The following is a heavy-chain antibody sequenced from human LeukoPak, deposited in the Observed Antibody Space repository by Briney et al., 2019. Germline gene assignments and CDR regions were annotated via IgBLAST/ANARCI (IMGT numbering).Heavy chain of an antibody. D-gene: IGHD5-18*01. CDR3: AKNTGQTSGYSYGYDY. V-gene: IGHV3-23*01. CDR1: GFNFNIYA. J-gene: IGHJ4*02. CDR2: ISGNGGST. Sequence: PGGSLRLSCAASGFNFNIYAVDWVRQAPGKGLEWVSTISGNGGSTYYADSVKGRFTISRDNSKNTLYLQMNSLRAEDTAVYYCAKNTGQTSGYSYGYDYWGQGTLVTVSS.